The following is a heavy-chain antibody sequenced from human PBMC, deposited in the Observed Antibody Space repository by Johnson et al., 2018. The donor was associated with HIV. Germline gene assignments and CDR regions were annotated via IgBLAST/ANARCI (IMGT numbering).Heavy chain of an antibody. V-gene: IGHV3-30*02. CDR1: GFIFRNYG. J-gene: IGHJ3*02. CDR3: GRDINYSNYVTDAFDI. CDR2: IRFDGSSK. D-gene: IGHD4-11*01. Sequence: QVQLVESGGGVVQPGGSLRLSCAASGFIFRNYGMHWVRQAPGNGLEWVAFIRFDGSSKYYADSVKGRFTISRDSSKNTLYLQMNSLRAEDTAVYYCGRDINYSNYVTDAFDIWGQGTVVTVSS.